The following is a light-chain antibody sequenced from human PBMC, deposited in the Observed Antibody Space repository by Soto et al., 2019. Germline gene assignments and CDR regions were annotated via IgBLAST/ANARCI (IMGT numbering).Light chain of an antibody. V-gene: IGKV1-5*03. CDR2: RAS. CDR1: QSISMY. CDR3: QQCYCYPWT. J-gene: IGKJ1*01. Sequence: DIQMTQSPSALSASVGDRVTITCRASQSISMYLAWYQQKPGKAPNLLIYRASNLQRGVPSRFSGSGFGTEFTITISSLPPDDFATYHCQQCYCYPWTFGQGTKLEVK.